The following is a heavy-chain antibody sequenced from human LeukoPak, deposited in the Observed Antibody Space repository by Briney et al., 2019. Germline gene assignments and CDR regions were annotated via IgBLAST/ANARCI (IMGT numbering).Heavy chain of an antibody. Sequence: GGSLRLSCAASGFTFSRYSMNCVSQAPGKGLEWVSSISNSSSYIYYADSVKGGFTISRDNAKNSLYLQMNRLRAEDTAVYHCASGLSVGVVVIELRGGNGFVPWGKGSQVTVSS. CDR2: ISNSSSYI. CDR3: ASGLSVGVVVIELRGGNGFVP. V-gene: IGHV3-21*01. CDR1: GFTFSRYS. D-gene: IGHD2-2*01. J-gene: IGHJ5*02.